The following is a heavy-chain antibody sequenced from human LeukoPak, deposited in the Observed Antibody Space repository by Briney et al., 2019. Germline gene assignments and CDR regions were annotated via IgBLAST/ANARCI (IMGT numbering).Heavy chain of an antibody. D-gene: IGHD5-24*01. Sequence: PSETLSLTCAVYGGSVSGYYWSWIRQPPGKGLEWIGEVNHSGSSNYNPSLKSRVTISVDTSKNQISLKLSSVTAADTAVYYCARGDGYSADFWGQGTLVTVSS. CDR3: ARGDGYSADF. V-gene: IGHV4-34*01. J-gene: IGHJ4*02. CDR2: VNHSGSS. CDR1: GGSVSGYY.